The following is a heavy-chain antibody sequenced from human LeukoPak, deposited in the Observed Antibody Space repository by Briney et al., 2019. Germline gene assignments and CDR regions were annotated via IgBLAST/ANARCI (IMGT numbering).Heavy chain of an antibody. CDR3: ARGEVVTASLPDYFYYYMDV. Sequence: GGSLRLSCAASGFTFSSYSMNWVRQAPGKGLEWVSAISSSSSYIYYADSVKGRFTISRDNAKNSLFLQMNSLRAEDTAVYYCARGEVVTASLPDYFYYYMDVWGKGTTVTISS. CDR2: ISSSSSYI. J-gene: IGHJ6*03. D-gene: IGHD2-21*02. V-gene: IGHV3-21*01. CDR1: GFTFSSYS.